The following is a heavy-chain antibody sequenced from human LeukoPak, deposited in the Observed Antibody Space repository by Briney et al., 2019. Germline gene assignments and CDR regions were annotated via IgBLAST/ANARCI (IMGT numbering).Heavy chain of an antibody. V-gene: IGHV3-30-3*01. CDR1: GFTFSSYT. D-gene: IGHD3-3*01. J-gene: IGHJ4*02. CDR2: ISNDGSKK. Sequence: QSGRSLRLSCAASGFTFSSYTMHWVRQAPGRGLEWVAVISNDGSKKYYGDSVKGRFTISRDNSKNTVYLQMNSLRAEDTAVYYCAKDQATYYDFWSGYSSDYWGQGTLVTVSS. CDR3: AKDQATYYDFWSGYSSDY.